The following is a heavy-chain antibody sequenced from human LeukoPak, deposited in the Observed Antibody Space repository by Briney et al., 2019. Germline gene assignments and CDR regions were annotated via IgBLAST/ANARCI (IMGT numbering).Heavy chain of an antibody. CDR2: ITSTSVNT. CDR3: ARGDGFHHFDY. Sequence: GGSLRLSCVVSGFTFSTYSMHWVRQAPGKGLEWVSFITSTSVNTYYADSVKGRFTISRDNAQNSLFLHMSSLRDEDTAVYYCARGDGFHHFDYWGQGALVTVSS. CDR1: GFTFSTYS. D-gene: IGHD5-24*01. V-gene: IGHV3-48*02. J-gene: IGHJ4*02.